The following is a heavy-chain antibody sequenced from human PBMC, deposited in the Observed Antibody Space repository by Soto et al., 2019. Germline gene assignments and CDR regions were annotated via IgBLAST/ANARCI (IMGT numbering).Heavy chain of an antibody. D-gene: IGHD3-9*01. CDR2: FYFGGTT. J-gene: IGHJ5*02. V-gene: IGHV4-39*01. CDR3: ARHGTTIISINWFDP. Sequence: QLQLQESGPRVVKPSETLTLTCSLSGGSSSSRSYYWGWMRQSPGKGLEWIVSFYFGGTTYYNPSLTGRVSVSEDTSGAQFSLNLNSVTAADTGIYYCARHGTTIISINWFDPWGQGLLVTVSS. CDR1: GGSSSSRSYY.